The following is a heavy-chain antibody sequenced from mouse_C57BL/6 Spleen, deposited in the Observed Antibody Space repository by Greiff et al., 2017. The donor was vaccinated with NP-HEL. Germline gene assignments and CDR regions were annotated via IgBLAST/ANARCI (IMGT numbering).Heavy chain of an antibody. V-gene: IGHV1-72*01. CDR1: GYTFTSYW. CDR3: ARSYDYDLNWYFDV. D-gene: IGHD2-4*01. Sequence: QVQLKQPGAELVKPGASVKLSCKASGYTFTSYWMHWVKQRPGRGLEWIGRIDPNSGGTKYNEKFKSKATLTVDKPSSTAYMQLSSLTSEDSAVYYCARSYDYDLNWYFDVWGTGTTVTVSS. CDR2: IDPNSGGT. J-gene: IGHJ1*03.